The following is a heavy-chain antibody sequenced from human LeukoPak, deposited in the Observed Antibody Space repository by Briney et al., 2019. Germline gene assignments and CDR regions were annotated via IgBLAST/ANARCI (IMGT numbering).Heavy chain of an antibody. V-gene: IGHV3-33*01. Sequence: GGSLRLSCAASGFTFSTYGMHWVRQAPGKGLEWVAVIWYDGSNKYYADSVKGRFTISRDNSKNTLYLQMNSLRAEDTAVYYCTRDHYTGWYYFDHWGQGTLVTVSS. D-gene: IGHD6-19*01. CDR3: TRDHYTGWYYFDH. CDR1: GFTFSTYG. CDR2: IWYDGSNK. J-gene: IGHJ4*02.